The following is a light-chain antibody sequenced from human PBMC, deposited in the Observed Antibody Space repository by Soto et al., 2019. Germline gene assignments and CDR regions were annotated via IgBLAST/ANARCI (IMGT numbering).Light chain of an antibody. CDR2: DAS. CDR3: QQYDTLPLFT. CDR1: QDIRNY. J-gene: IGKJ3*01. V-gene: IGKV1-33*01. Sequence: IQMTQSPFSLSASVGDRVTITCRASQDIRNYLNWYQQKPGKAPKLLIYDASNLETGVPSRFSGSGSGTDFTFTITSLQPEDIATYYCQQYDTLPLFTFGPGTKVDLK.